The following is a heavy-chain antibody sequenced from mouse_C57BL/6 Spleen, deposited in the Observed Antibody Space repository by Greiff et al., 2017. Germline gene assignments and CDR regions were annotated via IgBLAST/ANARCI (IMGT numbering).Heavy chain of an antibody. D-gene: IGHD2-3*01. CDR2: IYPGDGDT. CDR1: GYAFSSSW. J-gene: IGHJ2*01. Sequence: VQVVESGPELAKPGASVKISCKASGYAFSSSWMNWVKQRPGKGLEWIGRIYPGDGDTNYNGKFKGKATLTADKSSSTAYMQLSSLTSEDSAVYFCAREDGYYFYFDYWGQGTTLTVSS. CDR3: AREDGYYFYFDY. V-gene: IGHV1-82*01.